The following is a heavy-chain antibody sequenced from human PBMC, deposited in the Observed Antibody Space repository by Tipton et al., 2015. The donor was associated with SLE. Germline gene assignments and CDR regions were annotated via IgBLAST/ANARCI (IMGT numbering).Heavy chain of an antibody. Sequence: GLVKPSETLSLTCTVSGDSINSHYWSWIRQSPGKGLQWLGEISYSGDTKYNPSFKSRVTISVDTSQNQFSLRLSSVTAADTAIYFCARCQPLTSDWHVETLSNAFDIWGQGTLVTVSS. D-gene: IGHD6-19*01. CDR1: GDSINSHY. CDR2: ISYSGDT. J-gene: IGHJ3*02. CDR3: ARCQPLTSDWHVETLSNAFDI. V-gene: IGHV4-59*11.